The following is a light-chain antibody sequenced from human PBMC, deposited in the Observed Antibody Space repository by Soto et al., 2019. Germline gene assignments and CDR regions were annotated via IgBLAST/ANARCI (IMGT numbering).Light chain of an antibody. CDR3: QQYNNWPYT. Sequence: ERVMTQSPATLSVSPGERATLSCRASENVNTNLAWYRQKPGQAPRLLIYGASTRATGIPARFGGSGSGTEVTLTISSLQSEDFAVYYCQQYNNWPYTFGQGTKLEIK. V-gene: IGKV3-15*01. J-gene: IGKJ2*01. CDR1: ENVNTN. CDR2: GAS.